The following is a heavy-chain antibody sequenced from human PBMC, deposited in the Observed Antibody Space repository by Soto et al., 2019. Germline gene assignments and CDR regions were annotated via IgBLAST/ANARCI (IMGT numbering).Heavy chain of an antibody. V-gene: IGHV3-30-3*01. CDR3: ARDGWPLCSSTSCYNPRDYYGMDV. CDR1: GFTFSSYA. Sequence: HPGGSLRLSCTASGFTFSSYAMHWVRQAPGKGLEWVAVISYDGSNKYYADSVKGRFTISRDNSKNTLYLQMNSLRAEDTAVYYCARDGWPLCSSTSCYNPRDYYGMDVWGQGTTVTVSS. D-gene: IGHD2-2*02. CDR2: ISYDGSNK. J-gene: IGHJ6*02.